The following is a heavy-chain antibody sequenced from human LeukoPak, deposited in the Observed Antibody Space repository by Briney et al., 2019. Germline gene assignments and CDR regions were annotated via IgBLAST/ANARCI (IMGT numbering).Heavy chain of an antibody. CDR1: GGSISSSSYY. J-gene: IGHJ4*02. Sequence: SETLSLTCTVSGGSISSSSYYWGWIRQPPGKGLEWIGNIYYSGSTYYIPSLKSRVTISVDTSKNQFSLKLNSVPAADTAVYYCASSGSYPGGGVDYWGRGTLVTVSS. V-gene: IGHV4-39*01. CDR3: ASSGSYPGGGVDY. CDR2: IYYSGST. D-gene: IGHD1-26*01.